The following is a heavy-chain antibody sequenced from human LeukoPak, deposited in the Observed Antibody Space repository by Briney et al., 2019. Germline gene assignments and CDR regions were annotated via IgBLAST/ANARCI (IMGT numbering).Heavy chain of an antibody. V-gene: IGHV1-69*04. CDR1: GGTFSSYA. CDR3: ARHSSSWFPTTNWFDP. D-gene: IGHD6-13*01. Sequence: GASVKVSCKASGGTFSSYAISWVRQAPGQGLEWMGRIIPILGIANYAQKFQGRVTITADKSTSTAYMELSSLRSEDTAVYYCARHSSSWFPTTNWFDPWGQGTLVTVSS. CDR2: IIPILGIA. J-gene: IGHJ5*02.